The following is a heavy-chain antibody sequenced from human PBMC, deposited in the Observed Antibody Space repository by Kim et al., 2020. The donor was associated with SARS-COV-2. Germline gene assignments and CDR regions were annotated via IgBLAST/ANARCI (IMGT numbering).Heavy chain of an antibody. D-gene: IGHD2-2*01. CDR3: ARHPFYCSSTSCYELYFDN. CDR2: IYYSGST. Sequence: SETLSLTCTVSGGSISSSSYYWGWIRQPPGKGLEWIGSIYYSGSTYYNPSLKSRVTISVDTSKNQFSLKLSSVTAADTAVYYCARHPFYCSSTSCYELYFDNW. J-gene: IGHJ4*01. CDR1: GGSISSSSYY. V-gene: IGHV4-39*01.